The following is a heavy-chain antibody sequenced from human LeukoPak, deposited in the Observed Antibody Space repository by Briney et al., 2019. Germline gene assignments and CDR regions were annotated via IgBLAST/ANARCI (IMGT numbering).Heavy chain of an antibody. CDR1: GFTFSSYS. Sequence: GGSLRLSCAASGFTFSSYSMNWVRQAPGRGLGWGSSISSSSSYIYYADSVKGRFTIARDNAKNSLYLQMNSLRAEDTAVYYCARVWEGIGGYCSGGSCYSIDYWGQGTLVTVSS. J-gene: IGHJ4*02. D-gene: IGHD2-15*01. CDR2: ISSSSSYI. CDR3: ARVWEGIGGYCSGGSCYSIDY. V-gene: IGHV3-21*01.